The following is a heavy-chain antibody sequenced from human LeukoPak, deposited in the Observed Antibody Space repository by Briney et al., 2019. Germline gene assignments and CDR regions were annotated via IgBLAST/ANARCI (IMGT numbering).Heavy chain of an antibody. J-gene: IGHJ5*02. D-gene: IGHD3-3*01. CDR1: GFTFSSYG. V-gene: IGHV3-33*06. Sequence: PGGSLRLSCAASGFTFSSYGMHWVRQAPGKGLEWVAVIWYDGSNKYYADSVKGRFTISRDNSKNTLYLQMNSLRAEDTAVYYCAKDSVHLPTIFGNNWFDPWGQGTLVTVSS. CDR2: IWYDGSNK. CDR3: AKDSVHLPTIFGNNWFDP.